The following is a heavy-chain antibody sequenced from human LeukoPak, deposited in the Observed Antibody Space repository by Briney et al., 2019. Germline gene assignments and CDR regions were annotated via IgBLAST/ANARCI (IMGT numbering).Heavy chain of an antibody. J-gene: IGHJ4*02. CDR3: ARVTTNSYGFGQ. D-gene: IGHD5-18*01. CDR1: GFAFSVYW. CDR2: INEDGTSA. V-gene: IGHV3-74*01. Sequence: GGSLRLSCAASGFAFSVYWMHWVRQAPGKGLVWVAHINEDGTSASHADSVKGRFTISRDNAKNTLYLQMNSLTVEDTAVYYCARVTTNSYGFGQWGQGSRVTVSS.